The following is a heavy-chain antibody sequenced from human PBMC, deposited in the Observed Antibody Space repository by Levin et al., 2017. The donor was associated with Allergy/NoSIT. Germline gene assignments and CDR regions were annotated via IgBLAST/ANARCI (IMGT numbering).Heavy chain of an antibody. Sequence: GESLKISCKGSGYTFFSYWIAWVRQMPGKGLEWMGSIYPPDSDTTYSPSFQGQVTISVDNSFNTAYLHWSSLSPSDTAMYYCANIESHFGYGMDVWGQGTAVTVSS. J-gene: IGHJ6*02. CDR1: GYTFFSYW. D-gene: IGHD3-10*01. CDR3: ANIESHFGYGMDV. CDR2: IYPPDSDT. V-gene: IGHV5-51*01.